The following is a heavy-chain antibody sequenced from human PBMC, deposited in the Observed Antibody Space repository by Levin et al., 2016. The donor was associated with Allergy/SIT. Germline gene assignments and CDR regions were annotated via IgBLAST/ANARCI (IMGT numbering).Heavy chain of an antibody. J-gene: IGHJ4*02. Sequence: GGSLRLSCAASGFTFRSYWMYWVRQAPGKGPVWVSRINADGSTITYADPVKGRFTISRDNAKNTLYLQMNSLRDEDTAVYFCVRGSVWRADWYFDSWGQGSPVTVSS. CDR2: INADGSTI. D-gene: IGHD3-9*01. CDR3: VRGSVWRADWYFDS. V-gene: IGHV3-74*03. CDR1: GFTFRSYW.